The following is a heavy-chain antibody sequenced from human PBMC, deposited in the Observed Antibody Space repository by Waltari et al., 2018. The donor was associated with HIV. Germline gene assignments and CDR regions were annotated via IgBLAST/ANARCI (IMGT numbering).Heavy chain of an antibody. J-gene: IGHJ4*02. CDR3: AKVRCTITTCYKGAFDY. Sequence: EVQLLESGGGLVQPGGSLRLSCAASGFTFSSYAMSWVRQAPGKGLEWVSAISGSGDSTYYADSVKGRFTISRDNSKSTLYLQMNSLRAEDTAVYYCAKVRCTITTCYKGAFDYWGQGTLVTVSS. CDR1: GFTFSSYA. CDR2: ISGSGDST. V-gene: IGHV3-23*01. D-gene: IGHD2-2*02.